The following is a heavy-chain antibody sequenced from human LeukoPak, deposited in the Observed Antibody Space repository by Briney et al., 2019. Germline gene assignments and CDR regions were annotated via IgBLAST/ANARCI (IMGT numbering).Heavy chain of an antibody. D-gene: IGHD3-16*01. CDR2: IYQSGGT. CDR1: GGSISSSNW. Sequence: PSETLSLTCAVSGGSISSSNWWSWVRQPPGKGLEWIGEIYQSGGTNYNPSLKSRVTISLDRSKNQFSLNLNSVTPADTAVYYCAGDYKTLAYWGQGTLVTVSS. J-gene: IGHJ4*02. CDR3: AGDYKTLAY. V-gene: IGHV4-4*02.